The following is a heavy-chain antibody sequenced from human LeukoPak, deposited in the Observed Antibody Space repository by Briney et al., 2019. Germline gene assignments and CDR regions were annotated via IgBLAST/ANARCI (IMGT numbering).Heavy chain of an antibody. D-gene: IGHD1-26*01. CDR3: ARDGPIGGTWVAFDI. Sequence: PSETLSLTCTFSGGSISSYYWSWIRQPPGKGLEWIGYIYYSGSTNYNPSLKSRVTISVDTSKNQFSLKLSSVTAADTAVYYCARDGPIGGTWVAFDIWGQGTMVTVSS. J-gene: IGHJ3*02. CDR2: IYYSGST. V-gene: IGHV4-59*12. CDR1: GGSISSYY.